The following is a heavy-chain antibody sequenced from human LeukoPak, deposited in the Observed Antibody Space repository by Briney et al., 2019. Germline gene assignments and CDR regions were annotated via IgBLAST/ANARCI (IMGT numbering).Heavy chain of an antibody. J-gene: IGHJ4*02. CDR2: ISGSGGST. D-gene: IGHD6-19*01. V-gene: IGHV3-23*01. Sequence: RPGGSLRLSCAASGFTFSSYSMNWVRQAPGKGLEWVSAISGSGGSTYYADSVKGRFTISRDNSKNTLYLQMNSLRAEDTAVYYCAKDLPSSGWYVSQFDYWGQGTLVTVSS. CDR1: GFTFSSYS. CDR3: AKDLPSSGWYVSQFDY.